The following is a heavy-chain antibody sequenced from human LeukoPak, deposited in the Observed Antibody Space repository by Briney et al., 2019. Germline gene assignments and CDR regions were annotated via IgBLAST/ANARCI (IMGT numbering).Heavy chain of an antibody. D-gene: IGHD2/OR15-2a*01. Sequence: ASVKVSCKASGYTFTSYDINWVRQATGQGLEWMGWISAYNGNTNYAQKLQGRVTMTTDTSTSTAYMELRSLRSDDTAVYYCARGRGPPNVIIAYYFDYWGQGTLVTVSS. V-gene: IGHV1-18*01. J-gene: IGHJ4*02. CDR2: ISAYNGNT. CDR1: GYTFTSYD. CDR3: ARGRGPPNVIIAYYFDY.